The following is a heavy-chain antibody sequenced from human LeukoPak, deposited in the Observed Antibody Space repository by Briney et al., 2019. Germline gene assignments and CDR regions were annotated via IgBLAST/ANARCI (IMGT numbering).Heavy chain of an antibody. CDR3: ARDSYSSSSPYFDY. D-gene: IGHD6-6*01. V-gene: IGHV4-31*03. CDR2: IYYSGST. CDR1: GGSISSGGYY. J-gene: IGHJ4*02. Sequence: SETLSLTCTVSGGSISSGGYYWSWIRQHPGKGLEWIGYIYYSGSTYYNPSLKSRVTISVDTSKNQSSLKLSSVTAADTAVYYCARDSYSSSSPYFDYWGQGTLVTVSS.